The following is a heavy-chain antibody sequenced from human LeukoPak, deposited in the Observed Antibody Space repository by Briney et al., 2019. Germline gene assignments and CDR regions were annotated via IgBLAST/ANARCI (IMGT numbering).Heavy chain of an antibody. CDR1: GFTFDDYA. CDR2: ISWNSGSV. D-gene: IGHD6-13*01. V-gene: IGHV3-9*01. Sequence: GGSLRLSCTASGFTFDDYAMHWVRQAPGKGLEWVSGISWNSGSVGYADSVKGRFTISRDNAKNSLYLQMNSLRAEDTALYYCAKDSSSWYNFDYWGQGTLVTVSS. J-gene: IGHJ4*02. CDR3: AKDSSSWYNFDY.